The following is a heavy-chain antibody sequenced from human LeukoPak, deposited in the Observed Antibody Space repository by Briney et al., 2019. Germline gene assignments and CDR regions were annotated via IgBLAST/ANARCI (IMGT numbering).Heavy chain of an antibody. CDR3: ARVDSRDGYKANY. V-gene: IGHV1-69*04. J-gene: IGHJ4*02. CDR1: GCTFSSYA. Sequence: SVTVSCKASGCTFSSYAISWVRQAPGQGLEWMGRIIPILGIANYAQKFQGRVTITADKTTSTAYMELSSLRSEDTAVYYCARVDSRDGYKANYWGQGTLVTVSS. D-gene: IGHD5-24*01. CDR2: IIPILGIA.